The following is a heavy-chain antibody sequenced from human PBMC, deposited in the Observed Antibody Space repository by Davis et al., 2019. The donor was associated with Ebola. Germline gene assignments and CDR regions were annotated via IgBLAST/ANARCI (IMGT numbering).Heavy chain of an antibody. CDR1: GFTFSSYS. D-gene: IGHD6-19*01. V-gene: IGHV3-23*01. Sequence: GGSLRLSCAASGFTFSSYSMSWVRQAPGKGLEWVSTLGLSADTYYADSVKCRFTISSDNSKNTLHLQMNSLRVEDTAIYYCAKDTSNVWFDVWGQGKMVTVSS. J-gene: IGHJ3*01. CDR3: AKDTSNVWFDV. CDR2: LGLSADT.